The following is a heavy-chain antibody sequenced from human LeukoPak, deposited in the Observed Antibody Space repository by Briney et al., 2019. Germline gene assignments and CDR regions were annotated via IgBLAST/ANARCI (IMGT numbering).Heavy chain of an antibody. V-gene: IGHV3-64D*06. CDR3: VKTLKYYGSGRGLFDS. D-gene: IGHD3-10*01. CDR2: FSSDGSST. CDR1: GFTFSSSA. Sequence: GGSLRLSCSAFGFTFSSSAMYWVRQAPGKGLEYVSAFSSDGSSTFYADSVKGRFTISRDNSKNMLYLQMSSLRADDTAVYYCVKTLKYYGSGRGLFDSWGQGTLVTVSS. J-gene: IGHJ4*02.